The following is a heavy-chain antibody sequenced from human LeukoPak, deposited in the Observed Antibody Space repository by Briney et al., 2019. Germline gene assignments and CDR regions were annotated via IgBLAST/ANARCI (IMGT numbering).Heavy chain of an antibody. J-gene: IGHJ3*02. CDR1: GFTFSSYA. D-gene: IGHD3-3*01. Sequence: PGGSLRLSCAVSGFTFSSYAMSWVRQAPGKGLEWVSAISGSGGSTYYADSVKGRFTISRDNPKNTLYLQMNSLRAEDTAVYYCAKIGKYYDFWRDKRDAFDIWGQGTMVTVSS. CDR2: ISGSGGST. CDR3: AKIGKYYDFWRDKRDAFDI. V-gene: IGHV3-23*01.